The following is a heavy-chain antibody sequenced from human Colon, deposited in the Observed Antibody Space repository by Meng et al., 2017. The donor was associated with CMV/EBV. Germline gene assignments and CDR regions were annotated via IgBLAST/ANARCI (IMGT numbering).Heavy chain of an antibody. V-gene: IGHV3-30-3*01. D-gene: IGHD3-10*01. J-gene: IGHJ4*02. CDR2: ISSDGSNE. Sequence: YAMHWVRQAPGKGLEWVAAISSDGSNEYIADSMRDRFSISRDNSRNILSLQMSSLRVEDTAVYYCAREPPTWFYSSGSPSNPADHWGRGTLVTVSS. CDR1: YA. CDR3: AREPPTWFYSSGSPSNPADH.